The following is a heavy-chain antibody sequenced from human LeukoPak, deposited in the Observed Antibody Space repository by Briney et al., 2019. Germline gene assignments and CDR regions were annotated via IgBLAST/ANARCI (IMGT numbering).Heavy chain of an antibody. J-gene: IGHJ4*02. D-gene: IGHD3-22*01. CDR1: GGSISNLNDY. V-gene: IGHV4-61*02. CDR3: SALPYDSSGYYPSFDY. Sequence: TLSLTCTVSGGSISNLNDYGRWVRQPAGKGLEWIERIYASGSTNYNPSLKSRVTISVDTSKNQFSLKLSSVTAADTAVYYCSALPYDSSGYYPSFDYWGQGTLVTVSS. CDR2: IYASGST.